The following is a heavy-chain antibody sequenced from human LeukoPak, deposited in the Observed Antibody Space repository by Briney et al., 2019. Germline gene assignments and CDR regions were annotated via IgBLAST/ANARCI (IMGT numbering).Heavy chain of an antibody. D-gene: IGHD3-9*01. CDR1: GGSISSSSYY. Sequence: SETLSLTCTVSGGSISSSSYYWGWIRQPPGKMLEWIGSIHYSGSIYYNPCLDRRVTIYEDTSKNQFSLKLSSVTAADTAVYYCARRDGLRYFDWGQGTLVSVCS. V-gene: IGHV4-39*07. CDR3: ARRDGLRYFD. CDR2: IHYSGSI. J-gene: IGHJ4*02.